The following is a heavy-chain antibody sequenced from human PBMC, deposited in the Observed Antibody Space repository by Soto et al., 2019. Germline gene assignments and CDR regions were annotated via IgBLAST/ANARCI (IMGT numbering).Heavy chain of an antibody. CDR1: GFTFSSHG. D-gene: IGHD2-2*01. V-gene: IGHV3-33*01. CDR2: IWYDGSNK. CDR3: ARDPATFCYLCGMDV. J-gene: IGHJ6*02. Sequence: LRLSCAASGFTFSSHGMHWVRQAPGKGLEWVAFIWYDGSNKYYADSVKGRFTISRDDSGNTLDLQMNSLRAEDTAVYYCARDPATFCYLCGMDVWGQGTTVTVSS.